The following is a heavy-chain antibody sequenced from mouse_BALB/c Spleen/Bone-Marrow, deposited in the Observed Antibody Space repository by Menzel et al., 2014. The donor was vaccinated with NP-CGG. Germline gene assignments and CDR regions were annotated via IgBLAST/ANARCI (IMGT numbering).Heavy chain of an antibody. CDR1: GFTFSSYT. CDR2: ISNGGGST. Sequence: EVKLVESGGGLVQPGGSLKLSCAASGFTFSSYTTSWVRQTPEKRLDWVAYISNGGGSTYYPDTVKGRFTISRDNAKNTLYLQMSSLKSEDTAMYYCARQIYFPYFDYWGQGTTPTVSS. V-gene: IGHV5-12-2*01. J-gene: IGHJ2*01. CDR3: ARQIYFPYFDY. D-gene: IGHD2-1*01.